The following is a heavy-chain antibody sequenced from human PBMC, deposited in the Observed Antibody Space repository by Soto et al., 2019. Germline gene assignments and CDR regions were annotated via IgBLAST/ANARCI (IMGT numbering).Heavy chain of an antibody. CDR3: AKYDSSGYYNYFDY. D-gene: IGHD3-22*01. CDR2: ISGSGGST. CDR1: GFTFSSYA. Sequence: EVQLLESGGGLVQPGGSLRLSCAASGFTFSSYAMSWVRQAPGKGLEWVSAISGSGGSTYYSDSVKGRFTISRDNSKNTLYLQMNSLRAEDTDVYYCAKYDSSGYYNYFDYWGQGTLVTVSS. V-gene: IGHV3-23*01. J-gene: IGHJ4*02.